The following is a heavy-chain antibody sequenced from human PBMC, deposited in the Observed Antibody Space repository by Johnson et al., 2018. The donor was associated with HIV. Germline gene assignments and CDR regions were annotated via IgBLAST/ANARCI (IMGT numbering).Heavy chain of an antibody. V-gene: IGHV3-30-3*01. CDR3: ARGAIVVVPAATRAQDAFDI. CDR1: GFTFSSYA. Sequence: QVQLVESGGGVVQPGRSLRLSCAASGFTFSSYAMHWVRQAPGKGLEWVAVISYDGSNKYYADSVKGRFTISRDNAKNSLYLQMNSLRAEDTAVYYCARGAIVVVPAATRAQDAFDIWGQGTMVTVSS. D-gene: IGHD2-2*01. J-gene: IGHJ3*02. CDR2: ISYDGSNK.